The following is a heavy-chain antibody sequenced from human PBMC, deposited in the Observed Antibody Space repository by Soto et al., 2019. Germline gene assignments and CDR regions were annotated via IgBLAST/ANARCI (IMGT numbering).Heavy chain of an antibody. CDR2: IYPGDSDT. J-gene: IGHJ5*01. Sequence: GESLKISCKGSGYSFTSYWIGWVRQMPGKGLELMGFIYPGDSDTRYRPSFQGQVTISDDKSISTAFLQWGSLKASDTPMYYCARPFDTSNWFDYWGQGTLVTVCS. CDR3: ARPFDTSNWFDY. D-gene: IGHD2-2*01. V-gene: IGHV5-51*01. CDR1: GYSFTSYW.